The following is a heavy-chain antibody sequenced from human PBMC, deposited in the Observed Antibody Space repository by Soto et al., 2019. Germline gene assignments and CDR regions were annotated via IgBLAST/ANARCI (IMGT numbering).Heavy chain of an antibody. Sequence: KPSETLSLTCTVSGGSVNSYYWSWIRQPPGKGLEWIGYIFYSGSTKSNPSLKGRVTMSVDMSKNQFSLRLTSVTAADTAVYYCASEIGASIGYSCFDPWGQGTLVTVST. J-gene: IGHJ5*01. D-gene: IGHD3-16*01. CDR1: GGSVNSYY. CDR2: IFYSGST. V-gene: IGHV4-59*02. CDR3: ASEIGASIGYSCFDP.